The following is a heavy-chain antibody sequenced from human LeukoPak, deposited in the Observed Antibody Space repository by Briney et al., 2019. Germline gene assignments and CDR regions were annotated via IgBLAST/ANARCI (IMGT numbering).Heavy chain of an antibody. V-gene: IGHV1-69*06. J-gene: IGHJ6*02. CDR1: GGTFSSYA. Sequence: GASVKVSCKASGGTFSSYAISWVRQAPGQGLEWMGGIIPIFGTANYAQKFQGRVTITADKSTSTAYMELSSLRSEDTAVYYCAKTRVVPAATDYYYYGMDVWGQGTTVTVSS. D-gene: IGHD2-2*01. CDR3: AKTRVVPAATDYYYYGMDV. CDR2: IIPIFGTA.